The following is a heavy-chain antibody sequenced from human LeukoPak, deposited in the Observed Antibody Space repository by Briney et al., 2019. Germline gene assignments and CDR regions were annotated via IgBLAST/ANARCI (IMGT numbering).Heavy chain of an antibody. J-gene: IGHJ4*02. Sequence: ASVKVSCKASGYTFTGYGISWVRQAPGQGLEWMGWISAYNGNTNHAQKFQVRVTMTTDTSTSTAYMELRSLRSDDTAVYYCARDRRAVVERYDYWGQGTLVTVSS. D-gene: IGHD2-15*01. CDR3: ARDRRAVVERYDY. CDR1: GYTFTGYG. CDR2: ISAYNGNT. V-gene: IGHV1-18*01.